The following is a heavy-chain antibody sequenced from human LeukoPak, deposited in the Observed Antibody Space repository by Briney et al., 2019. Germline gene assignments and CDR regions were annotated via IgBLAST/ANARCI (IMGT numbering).Heavy chain of an antibody. CDR3: ARVVIPPLTYAFDI. J-gene: IGHJ3*02. CDR2: IIPIFGTA. V-gene: IGHV1-69*13. Sequence: GTSVTVSCTASGGTFSSYAISWVRQAPGQGLEWMGGIIPIFGTANYAQKFQGRVTITADESTSTAYMELSSLRSEDTAVYYCARVVIPPLTYAFDIWGQGTMVTVSS. CDR1: GGTFSSYA.